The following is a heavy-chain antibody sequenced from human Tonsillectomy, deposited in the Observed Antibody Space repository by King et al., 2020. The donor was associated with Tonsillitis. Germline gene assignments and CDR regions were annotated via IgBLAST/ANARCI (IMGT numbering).Heavy chain of an antibody. Sequence: VQLVESGGGVVQPGRSLRLSCAASGFTFSSYAMHWVRWAPGKGLEWVAVISYDGSNKYYADSVKGRITISRDNSKNTLYLQMNSLRSEDTAVYYCAREDSWIHLSFDYWGQGTLVTVSS. D-gene: IGHD5-18*01. CDR3: AREDSWIHLSFDY. V-gene: IGHV3-30*01. CDR2: ISYDGSNK. CDR1: GFTFSSYA. J-gene: IGHJ4*02.